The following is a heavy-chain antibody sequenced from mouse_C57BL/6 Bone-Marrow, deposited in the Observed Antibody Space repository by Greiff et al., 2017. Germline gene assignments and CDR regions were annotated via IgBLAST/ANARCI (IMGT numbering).Heavy chain of an antibody. CDR1: GYTFTDYY. D-gene: IGHD2-5*01. CDR3: ARDYSNEFDY. Sequence: QVQLKQSGAELVRPGASVKLSCKASGYTFTDYYINWVKQRPGQGLEWIARIYPGSGNTYYNEKFKGKATLTAEKSSSTAYMQLSSLTSEDSAVYVCARDYSNEFDYWGQGTTLTVSS. J-gene: IGHJ2*01. V-gene: IGHV1-76*01. CDR2: IYPGSGNT.